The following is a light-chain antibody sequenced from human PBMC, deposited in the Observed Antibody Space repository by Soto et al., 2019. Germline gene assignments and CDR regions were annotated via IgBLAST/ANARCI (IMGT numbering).Light chain of an antibody. J-gene: IGKJ1*01. V-gene: IGKV3-20*01. CDR2: GAS. CDR3: QQYDRSPRT. Sequence: EIVLTQSPGTLSLSTGERATLSCRASQSVASSNLAWYQQKPGQSPRVLIYGASSRAKGIPDRYSGSGSGRGFARTISRLEPEGFAVYYCQQYDRSPRTFGQGTRVE. CDR1: QSVASSN.